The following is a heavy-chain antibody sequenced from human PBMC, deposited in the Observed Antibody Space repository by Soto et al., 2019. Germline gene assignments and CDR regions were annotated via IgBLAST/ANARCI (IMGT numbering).Heavy chain of an antibody. CDR3: ARGSVPKLLWFGELFYPVHY. CDR2: MNPNSGNT. J-gene: IGHJ4*02. Sequence: ASVKVSCKASGYTFTSYDINWVRQATGQGFEWMGWMNPNSGNTGYAEKFQGRVTMTRNTSISTAYMELSSLRSEDTAVYNCARGSVPKLLWFGELFYPVHYWGQGSLVTVSS. CDR1: GYTFTSYD. D-gene: IGHD3-10*01. V-gene: IGHV1-8*01.